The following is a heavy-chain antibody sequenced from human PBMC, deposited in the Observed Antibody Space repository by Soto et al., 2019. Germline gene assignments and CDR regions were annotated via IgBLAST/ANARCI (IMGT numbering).Heavy chain of an antibody. D-gene: IGHD2-21*02. J-gene: IGHJ4*02. Sequence: PGGSLRLSCAASGFTFNIYAMSWVRQAPGKGLEWVSAISGSGGGTYYADSVEGRFTISRDNSNNTLYLQMSSLRAEDTAVYYCAKEILWAVVTHTGLFDYWGQGTLVTVSS. V-gene: IGHV3-23*01. CDR2: ISGSGGGT. CDR1: GFTFNIYA. CDR3: AKEILWAVVTHTGLFDY.